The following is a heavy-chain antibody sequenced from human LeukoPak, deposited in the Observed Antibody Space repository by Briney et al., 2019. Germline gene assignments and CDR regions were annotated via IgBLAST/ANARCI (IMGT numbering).Heavy chain of an antibody. J-gene: IGHJ5*02. CDR1: GYTFTSYG. V-gene: IGHV1-18*01. CDR3: ARVSPYYYDSSGCYFARWFDP. CDR2: ISAYNGNT. Sequence: ASVKVSCKASGYTFTSYGISWVRQAPGQGLEWMGWISAYNGNTNYAQKLQGRVTMTTDTSTSTAYMELRSLRSDDTAVYYCARVSPYYYDSSGCYFARWFDPWGQGTLVTVSS. D-gene: IGHD3-22*01.